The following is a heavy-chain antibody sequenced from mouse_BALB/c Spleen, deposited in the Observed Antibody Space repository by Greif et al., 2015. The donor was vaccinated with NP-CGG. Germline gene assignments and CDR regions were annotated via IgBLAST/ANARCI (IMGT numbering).Heavy chain of an antibody. CDR2: ISSGSSTI. CDR1: GFTFSSFG. J-gene: IGHJ3*01. CDR3: ARALSN. Sequence: EVNVVESGGGLVQPGGSRKLSCAASGFTFSSFGMHWVRQAPEKGLEWVAYISSGSSTIYYADTVKGRFTISRDNPKNTLFLQMTSLRSEDTAMYYCARALSNLGQGTLVTVSA. D-gene: IGHD6-5*01. V-gene: IGHV5-17*02.